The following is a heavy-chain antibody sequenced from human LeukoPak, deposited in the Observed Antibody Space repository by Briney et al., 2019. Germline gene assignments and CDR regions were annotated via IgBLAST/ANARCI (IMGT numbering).Heavy chain of an antibody. CDR2: INPSGGST. Sequence: GASVKVSCKASGYTFTSYYMHWVRQAPGQGLEWMGIINPSGGSTSYAQKFQGRVTMTRDTSTSTVYMELSSLRSEDTAVYYCARVPRDSSGYYGYFDYWGQGTLVTVSP. CDR1: GYTFTSYY. D-gene: IGHD3-22*01. CDR3: ARVPRDSSGYYGYFDY. V-gene: IGHV1-46*01. J-gene: IGHJ4*02.